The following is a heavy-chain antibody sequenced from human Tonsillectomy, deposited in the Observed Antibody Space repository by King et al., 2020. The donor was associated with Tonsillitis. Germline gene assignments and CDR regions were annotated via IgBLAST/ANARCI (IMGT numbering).Heavy chain of an antibody. CDR1: GYTLTELS. Sequence: QLVQSGAEVKKPGASVKVSCKVSGYTLTELSMHWVRQAPGKGLEWMGGFDPEDGETIYAQKFQGRVTMTEDTSTDTAYMELSSLRSEDTAVYYCATDAGQGGSYYEDYYYYGMDVWGQGTTVTGSS. D-gene: IGHD1-26*01. J-gene: IGHJ6*02. CDR3: ATDAGQGGSYYEDYYYYGMDV. V-gene: IGHV1-24*01. CDR2: FDPEDGET.